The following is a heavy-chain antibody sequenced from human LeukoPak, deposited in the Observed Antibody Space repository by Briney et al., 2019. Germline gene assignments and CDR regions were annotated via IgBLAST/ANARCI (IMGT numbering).Heavy chain of an antibody. J-gene: IGHJ6*03. CDR1: GGSISSSSYY. D-gene: IGHD5-12*01. CDR3: ARGLYSGYDAIRREDYYYYYMDV. V-gene: IGHV4-39*07. CDR2: IYYSGST. Sequence: SETLSLTCTVSGGSISSSSYYWGWIRQPPGKGLEWIGSIYYSGSTYYNPSLKSRVTISVDASKNQLSLKLSSVTAADTAVYYCARGLYSGYDAIRREDYYYYYMDVWGKGTTVTVSS.